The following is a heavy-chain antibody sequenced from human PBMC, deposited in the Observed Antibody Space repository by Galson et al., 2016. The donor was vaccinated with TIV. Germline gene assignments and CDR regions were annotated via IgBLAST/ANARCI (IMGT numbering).Heavy chain of an antibody. CDR2: INPTADGT. J-gene: IGHJ4*02. CDR1: GDIFSYHY. CDR3: ATKPMGTNYLFAY. V-gene: IGHV1-46*01. Sequence: SVKVSCKASGDIFSYHYINWVRQAPGQGLEWVGLINPTADGTTYAQNYQGRLTITADGSTSTVYMELSSLRSGDTATYYCATKPMGTNYLFAYWGQGTLVTVSS. D-gene: IGHD5-24*01.